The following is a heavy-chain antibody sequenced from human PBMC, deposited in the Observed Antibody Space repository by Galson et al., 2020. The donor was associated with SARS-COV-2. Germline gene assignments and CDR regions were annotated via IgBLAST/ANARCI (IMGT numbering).Heavy chain of an antibody. J-gene: IGHJ4*02. V-gene: IGHV3-30*01. CDR2: ISYDGSNK. CDR1: GFTFSSYA. CDR3: ASKLSGSYCLDD. Sequence: GESLKISCAASGFTFSSYAMHWVRQAPGKGLEWVAVISYDGSNKYYADSVKGRFTISRDNSKNTLYLQMNSLRAEDTAVYYCASKLSGSYCLDDGGQGGRVTVSS. D-gene: IGHD1-26*01.